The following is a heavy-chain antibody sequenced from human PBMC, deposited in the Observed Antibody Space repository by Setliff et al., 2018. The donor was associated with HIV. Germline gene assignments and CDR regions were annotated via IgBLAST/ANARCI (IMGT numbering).Heavy chain of an antibody. CDR3: ARVATGPESFDI. J-gene: IGHJ3*02. CDR2: INHSGST. CDR1: GGSISSHY. D-gene: IGHD3-9*01. Sequence: SETLSLTCTVSGGSISSHYWSWIRQPPGKGLEWIGEINHSGSTNYNPSLKSRVTISVDTSKNQFSLKLSSVTAADTAVYYCARVATGPESFDIWGQGTMVTVSS. V-gene: IGHV4-34*01.